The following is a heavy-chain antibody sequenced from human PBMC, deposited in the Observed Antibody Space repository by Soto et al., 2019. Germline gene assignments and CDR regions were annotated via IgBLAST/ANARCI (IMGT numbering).Heavy chain of an antibody. V-gene: IGHV1-24*01. J-gene: IGHJ6*02. CDR2: FDPEDGET. Sequence: ASVKVSCKVSGYTLTELSMHWVRQAPGKGLEWMGGFDPEDGETIYAQKFQGRVTMTEDTSTDTAYMELSSLRSQDTAVYYCASHYGGSGSSSRVGYYYYGMDVWGQGTTVTVSS. CDR3: ASHYGGSGSSSRVGYYYYGMDV. CDR1: GYTLTELS. D-gene: IGHD3-10*01.